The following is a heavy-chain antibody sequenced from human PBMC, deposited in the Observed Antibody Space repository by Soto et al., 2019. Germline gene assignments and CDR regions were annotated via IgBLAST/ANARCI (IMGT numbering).Heavy chain of an antibody. D-gene: IGHD6-19*01. Sequence: SETLSLTCTVSGGSISSYYWSWIRQPPGKGLEWIGYIYYSGSTNYNPSLKSRVTISVDTSKNQFSLKLSSVTAADTAVYYCAGRGSGWRPYDYWGQGTLVTVSS. CDR3: AGRGSGWRPYDY. CDR1: GGSISSYY. V-gene: IGHV4-59*01. J-gene: IGHJ4*02. CDR2: IYYSGST.